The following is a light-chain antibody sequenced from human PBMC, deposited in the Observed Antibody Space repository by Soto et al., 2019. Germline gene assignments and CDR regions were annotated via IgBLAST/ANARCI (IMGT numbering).Light chain of an antibody. Sequence: EIVLTQSPGTLSLSPGERATLSCRASQSVSSSYLAWYQQKPGQAPRLLIYGASSRATGIPDRFSGSGSGNDFTRTISRLEPEDFAVYYCQQYGSSPYTFGQGTKLEIK. J-gene: IGKJ2*01. CDR3: QQYGSSPYT. CDR1: QSVSSSY. CDR2: GAS. V-gene: IGKV3-20*01.